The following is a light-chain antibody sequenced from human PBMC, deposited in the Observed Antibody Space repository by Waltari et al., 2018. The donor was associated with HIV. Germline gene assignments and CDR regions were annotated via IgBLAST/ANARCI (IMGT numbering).Light chain of an antibody. J-gene: IGLJ3*02. CDR3: FSYATGSYWV. Sequence: QSALTQPRSVSGSPGQSVTISCTGTSIDVGGNNFVSWYQQHPGNAPKLMIYDVTKRPSGVPDRFSGSKSGNTASLTISGLQAEDEADYYCFSYATGSYWVFGGGTKLTAL. CDR1: SIDVGGNNF. V-gene: IGLV2-11*01. CDR2: DVT.